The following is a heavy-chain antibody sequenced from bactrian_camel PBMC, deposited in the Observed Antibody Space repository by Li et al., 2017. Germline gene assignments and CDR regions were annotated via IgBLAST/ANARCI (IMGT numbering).Heavy chain of an antibody. Sequence: QLVESGGGSVQAGGSLRLSCAASGYLVSSSCMGWFRQAPGAEREGVAAIDRDGTTSYADSVKGRFTISRDNAENTVYLQMITLKPEDTGLYYCATRTDCGWGSTASLLKVVYQIWGQGTQVTVS. CDR2: IDRDGTT. V-gene: IGHV3S53*01. J-gene: IGHJ4*01. CDR1: GYLVSSSC. D-gene: IGHD3*01. CDR3: ATRTDCGWGSTASLLKVVYQI.